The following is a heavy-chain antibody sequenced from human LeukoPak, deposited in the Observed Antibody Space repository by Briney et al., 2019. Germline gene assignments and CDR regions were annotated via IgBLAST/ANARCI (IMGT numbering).Heavy chain of an antibody. CDR2: FDPEDGET. Sequence: ASVKVSCKVSGYTLTALSMHWVRQAPGKGLEWMGGFDPEDGETIYAQKFQGRVTMTEDTSTDTAYMELSSLRSEDTAVYCATTESKDYWGQGTLVTVSS. CDR3: ATTESKDY. CDR1: GYTLTALS. V-gene: IGHV1-24*01. J-gene: IGHJ4*02.